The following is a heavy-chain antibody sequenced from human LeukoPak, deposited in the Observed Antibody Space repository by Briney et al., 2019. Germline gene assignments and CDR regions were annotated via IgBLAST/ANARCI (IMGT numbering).Heavy chain of an antibody. Sequence: SVKVSCKASGGTFSSYAISWVRQAPGQGLEWMGRIIPIFGTANYAQKFQGRVTITTDESTSTAYMELSSLRSEDTAVYYCAILPYDYVWGSYRLYYFDYWGQGTLVTVSS. CDR1: GGTFSSYA. CDR2: IIPIFGTA. V-gene: IGHV1-69*05. D-gene: IGHD3-16*02. J-gene: IGHJ4*02. CDR3: AILPYDYVWGSYRLYYFDY.